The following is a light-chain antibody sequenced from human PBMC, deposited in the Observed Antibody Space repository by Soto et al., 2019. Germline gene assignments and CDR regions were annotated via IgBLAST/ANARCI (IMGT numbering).Light chain of an antibody. CDR2: AAS. CDR1: QSIDTY. V-gene: IGKV1-39*01. J-gene: IGKJ1*01. CDR3: QQSYSTPWT. Sequence: DIQMTQSPSSLSASVGDRVTITCRTRQSIDTYLNWYQEKPGKAPNLLMFAASSLQSGVPSRFSGRGSGTDFTLTITSLQPEDFATYYCQQSYSTPWTFGQGTKVEVK.